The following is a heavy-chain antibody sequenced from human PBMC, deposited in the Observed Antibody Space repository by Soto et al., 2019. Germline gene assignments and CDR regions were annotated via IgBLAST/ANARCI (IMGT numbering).Heavy chain of an antibody. J-gene: IGHJ4*02. V-gene: IGHV3-23*01. Sequence: GGSLGLSCAASGFTFISYAMTWVRQAPGKGLEWVSAISYSGVSTYYADSVKGRFTISRDSSENTLSLQMNSLRVDDTAVYYCARTRGYSDYDLDYWGRGTLVTVSS. D-gene: IGHD5-12*01. CDR1: GFTFISYA. CDR2: ISYSGVST. CDR3: ARTRGYSDYDLDY.